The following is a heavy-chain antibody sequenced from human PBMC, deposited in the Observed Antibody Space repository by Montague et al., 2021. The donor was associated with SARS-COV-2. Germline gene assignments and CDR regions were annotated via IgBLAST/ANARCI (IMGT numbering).Heavy chain of an antibody. CDR2: IYYSGST. CDR3: ARQGDQLLLEYWFDP. D-gene: IGHD2-2*01. Sequence: SETLSLTCTVSGGSISSSSYYWGWIRQPPGKGLEWIGSIYYSGSTYYNPSLKSRVTISVDTSKNQFSLKLSSVTAADTAVYYCARQGDQLLLEYWFDPWGQGTLFTVSS. V-gene: IGHV4-39*01. J-gene: IGHJ5*02. CDR1: GGSISSSSYY.